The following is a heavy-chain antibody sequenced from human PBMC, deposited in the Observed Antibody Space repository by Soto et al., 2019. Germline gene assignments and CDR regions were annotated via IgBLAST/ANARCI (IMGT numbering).Heavy chain of an antibody. CDR1: GYSFTSYW. D-gene: IGHD2-2*02. J-gene: IGHJ5*02. V-gene: IGHV5-10-1*01. Sequence: GESLKISCRGSGYSFTSYWISWVRQMPGKGLEWMGRIDPSDSYTNYSPSFQGHVTISADKSISTAYLQWSSLKASDTAMYYCARLTYCSSTSCYTGYNGFDPWSKGTLVTVSS. CDR2: IDPSDSYT. CDR3: ARLTYCSSTSCYTGYNGFDP.